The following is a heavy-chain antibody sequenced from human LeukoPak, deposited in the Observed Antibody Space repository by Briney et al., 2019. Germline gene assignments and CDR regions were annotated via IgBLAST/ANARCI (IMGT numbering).Heavy chain of an antibody. CDR2: IYLSGST. Sequence: SQTLSLTCAVSGGSISSDGYSWSWIRDPPRKGLEWIGYIYLSGSTYYNPSLKSRVTISVDKSKNQFSLKLSSVTAADTAVYYCARGRYSSWAPDHWGQGTLVTVSS. CDR1: GGSISSDGYS. CDR3: ARGRYSSWAPDH. V-gene: IGHV4-30-2*01. D-gene: IGHD6-6*01. J-gene: IGHJ4*02.